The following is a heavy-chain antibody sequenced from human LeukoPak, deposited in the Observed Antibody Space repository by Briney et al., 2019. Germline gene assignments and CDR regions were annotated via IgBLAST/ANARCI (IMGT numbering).Heavy chain of an antibody. CDR3: ARDCGGSCYSYYGMDV. CDR2: INPSGGST. D-gene: IGHD2-15*01. J-gene: IGHJ6*02. V-gene: IGHV1-46*01. CDR1: GYTFTSYY. Sequence: ASVNVSCTASGYTFTSYYMHWVRQAPGQGLEWMGIINPSGGSTSYAQKFQGRVTMTRDTSTSTVYMELSSLRSEDTAVYYCARDCGGSCYSYYGMDVWGQGTTVTVSS.